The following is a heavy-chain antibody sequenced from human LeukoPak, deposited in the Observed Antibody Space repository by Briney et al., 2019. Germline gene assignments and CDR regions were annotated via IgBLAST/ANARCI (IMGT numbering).Heavy chain of an antibody. V-gene: IGHV1-18*01. J-gene: IGHJ6*02. CDR2: ISAYNGNT. D-gene: IGHD1-26*01. CDR1: GYTFTSYG. CDR3: ARDTRVGVGALPTVSYYYYYGMDV. Sequence: ASVKVSCKASGYTFTSYGISWVRQAPGQGLEWMGWISAYNGNTNYAQKLQGRVTMTTDTSTSTAYMELRSLRSDDTAVYYCARDTRVGVGALPTVSYYYYYGMDVWGQGTTVTVSS.